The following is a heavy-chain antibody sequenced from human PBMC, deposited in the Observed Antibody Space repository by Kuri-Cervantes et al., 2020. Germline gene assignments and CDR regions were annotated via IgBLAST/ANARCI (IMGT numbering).Heavy chain of an antibody. CDR2: ISWNSGSI. D-gene: IGHD3-22*01. J-gene: IGHJ3*02. Sequence: GGSLRLSCAASGFPFSNYAMHWVRQAPGKGLEWVSGISWNSGSIGYADSVRGRFTISRDNAKNSLYLQMNSLRAEDTALYYCAKDLLNYYDSSGLRAFDIWGQGTMVTVSS. V-gene: IGHV3-9*01. CDR1: GFPFSNYA. CDR3: AKDLLNYYDSSGLRAFDI.